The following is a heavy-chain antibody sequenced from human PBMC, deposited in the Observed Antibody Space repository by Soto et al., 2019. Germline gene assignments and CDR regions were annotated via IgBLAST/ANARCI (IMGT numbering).Heavy chain of an antibody. J-gene: IGHJ4*02. V-gene: IGHV3-74*01. D-gene: IGHD1-1*01. CDR3: ARNWNGVDY. CDR2: IKSDGSYT. CDR1: GFTFSNHW. Sequence: EVQLVESGGGLVQPGESLRLSCEASGFTFSNHWMHWVRQAPGKGPVWVARIKSDGSYTNYADYGKGRFTVSRDNAKNTLFLQMNSLRVEDTAVYYCARNWNGVDYWGQGTLVTVSS.